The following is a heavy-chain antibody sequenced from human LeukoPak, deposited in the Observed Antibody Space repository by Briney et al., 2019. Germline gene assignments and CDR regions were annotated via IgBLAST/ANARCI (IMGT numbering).Heavy chain of an antibody. CDR2: INAGNGNT. J-gene: IGHJ4*02. Sequence: ASVKVSCKASGYTFTSYAMHWVRQAPGQRLEWMGWINAGNGNTKYSQEFQGRVTITRDTSASTAYMELSSLRSEDMAVYYCAKEAAVAGTVGFDYWGQGTLVTVSS. CDR1: GYTFTSYA. CDR3: AKEAAVAGTVGFDY. D-gene: IGHD6-19*01. V-gene: IGHV1-3*03.